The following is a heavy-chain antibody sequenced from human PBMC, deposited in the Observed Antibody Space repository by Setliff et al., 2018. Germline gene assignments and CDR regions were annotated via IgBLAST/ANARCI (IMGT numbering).Heavy chain of an antibody. D-gene: IGHD3-22*01. V-gene: IGHV1-46*01. CDR3: ARDVFPYHYEGAFDI. CDR2: INSSSGRT. CDR1: GYTFTSHY. Sequence: PSVKVSCKASGYTFTSHYMHWVRQAPGLGLEWVGTINSSSGRTSYAQKFQGRVTMTRDTSTSTVYMDMSSLRSEDTAVYYCARDVFPYHYEGAFDIWGQGTMVTVSS. J-gene: IGHJ3*02.